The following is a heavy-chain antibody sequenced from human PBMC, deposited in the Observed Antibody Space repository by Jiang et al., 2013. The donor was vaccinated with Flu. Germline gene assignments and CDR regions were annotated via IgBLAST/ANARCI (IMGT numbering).Heavy chain of an antibody. J-gene: IGHJ4*02. D-gene: IGHD4-17*01. CDR1: GFSLSTSGMR. V-gene: IGHV2-70*04. CDR2: IDWDDDK. CDR3: ARILSGDYADY. Sequence: KPTQTLTLTCTFSGFSLSTSGMRVSWIRQPPGKALEWLGRIDWDDDKFYSTSLKTRLTISKDTSKNQVVLTMTNMDPVDTATYYCARILSGDYADYWGQGIVVTVSS.